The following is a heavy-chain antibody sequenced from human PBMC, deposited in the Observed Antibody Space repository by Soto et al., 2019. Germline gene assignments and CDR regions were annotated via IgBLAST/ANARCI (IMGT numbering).Heavy chain of an antibody. CDR3: ARSVAAAGTAYYYYYGMDV. CDR2: IIPIFGTA. Sequence: SVKVSCKASGGTFSSYAISWVRQAPGQGLEWMGGIIPIFGTANYAQKFQGRVTITADESTSTAYMELSSLRSEDTAVYYCARSVAAAGTAYYYYYGMDVWGQGTTVTVSS. D-gene: IGHD6-13*01. V-gene: IGHV1-69*13. J-gene: IGHJ6*02. CDR1: GGTFSSYA.